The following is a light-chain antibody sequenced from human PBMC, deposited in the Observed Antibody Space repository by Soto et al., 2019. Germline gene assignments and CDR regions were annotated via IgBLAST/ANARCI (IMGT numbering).Light chain of an antibody. CDR3: QQRYGTPPLT. V-gene: IGKV1-39*01. CDR2: AAS. J-gene: IGKJ4*01. CDR1: QSISSY. Sequence: DIPMTQSPSSLSASVGDRVTITCRASQSISSYLNWYQQKPGKAPKLLIYAASSLQSGVPSRFSGSGSGRDFTLTISSLQPEDFATYYCQQRYGTPPLTFGGGTKVEIK.